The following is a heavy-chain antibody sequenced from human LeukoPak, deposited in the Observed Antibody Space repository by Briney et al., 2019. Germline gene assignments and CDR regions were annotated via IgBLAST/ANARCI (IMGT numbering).Heavy chain of an antibody. D-gene: IGHD6-13*01. V-gene: IGHV1-69*04. CDR3: ASRAAAAPGYWFDP. J-gene: IGHJ5*02. CDR1: GGTFSSYA. CDR2: IIPILGIA. Sequence: GSSVKVSCKASGGTFSSYAISWVRQAPGQGLEWMGRIIPILGIANYAQKFQGRVTITADKSTSTAYMELSSLRSEDTAVYYCASRAAAAPGYWFDPWGQGTLVTVSS.